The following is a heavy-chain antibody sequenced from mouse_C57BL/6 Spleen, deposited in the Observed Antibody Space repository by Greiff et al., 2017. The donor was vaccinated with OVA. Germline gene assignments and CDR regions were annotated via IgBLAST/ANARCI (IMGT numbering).Heavy chain of an antibody. Sequence: EVNLVESGGGLVKPGGSLKLSCAASGFTFSDYGMHWVRQAPEKGLEWVAYISSGSSTIYYADTVKGRFTISRDNAKNTLFLQMTSLRSEDTAMYYCARNSVITTVVASYYFDYWGQGTTLTVSS. D-gene: IGHD1-1*01. J-gene: IGHJ2*01. CDR1: GFTFSDYG. CDR2: ISSGSSTI. V-gene: IGHV5-17*01. CDR3: ARNSVITTVVASYYFDY.